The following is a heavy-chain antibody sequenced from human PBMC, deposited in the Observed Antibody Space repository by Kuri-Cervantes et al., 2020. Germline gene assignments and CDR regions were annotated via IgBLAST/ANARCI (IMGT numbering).Heavy chain of an antibody. Sequence: GESLKISCAASGFTFSSYAMSRVRQAPGKGLEWVSYISSSGSTIYYADSVKGRFTISRDNAKNSLYLQMNSLRAEDTAVYYCARDFSYHDSSGYGYWGQGTLVTVSS. D-gene: IGHD3-22*01. V-gene: IGHV3-48*04. CDR1: GFTFSSYA. CDR3: ARDFSYHDSSGYGY. CDR2: ISSSGSTI. J-gene: IGHJ4*02.